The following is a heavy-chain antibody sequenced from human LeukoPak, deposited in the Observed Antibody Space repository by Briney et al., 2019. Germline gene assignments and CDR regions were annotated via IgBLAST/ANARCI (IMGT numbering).Heavy chain of an antibody. CDR1: GDSMSGDS. CDR2: IDTSGST. Sequence: SETLSLTCSVSGDSMSGDSWNWIRQPAGEGLEWIGRIDTSGSTNYSPSLNSRITMSIDTSKKQFSLNLTSVTAADTAVYYCAKDPGHYGSGSYSYYYGMDVWGQGTTVTVSS. V-gene: IGHV4-4*07. D-gene: IGHD3-10*01. J-gene: IGHJ6*02. CDR3: AKDPGHYGSGSYSYYYGMDV.